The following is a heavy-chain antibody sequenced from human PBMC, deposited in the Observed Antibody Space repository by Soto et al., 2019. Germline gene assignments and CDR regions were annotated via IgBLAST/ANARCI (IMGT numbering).Heavy chain of an antibody. CDR3: ARCYCSLGSCYTCWHFDL. Sequence: QVPLVQSGAEVKKAGASVRASCKASGYTFTNYGISWVRQAPGQGLEWMGWVGPYNGNTDHAQNFQGRVTMTTDTSTNTAYMELGSLRSDDTALYYCARCYCSLGSCYTCWHFDLWGRGTLVTVSS. D-gene: IGHD2-15*01. V-gene: IGHV1-18*04. CDR2: VGPYNGNT. CDR1: GYTFTNYG. J-gene: IGHJ2*01.